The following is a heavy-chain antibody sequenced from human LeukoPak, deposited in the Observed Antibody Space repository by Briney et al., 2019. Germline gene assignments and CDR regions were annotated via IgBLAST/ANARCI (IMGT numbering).Heavy chain of an antibody. V-gene: IGHV4-59*01. Sequence: SETLALTCTVSGGSISSYYWSWLRQPPGKGLEWIGYIYTSGSTNYNPSPQSRVTISVDTSKNQFSLRLSSVTAADTAVYYCARDADWFDPWGQGTLVTVSS. CDR2: IYTSGST. CDR1: GGSISSYY. J-gene: IGHJ5*02. CDR3: ARDADWFDP.